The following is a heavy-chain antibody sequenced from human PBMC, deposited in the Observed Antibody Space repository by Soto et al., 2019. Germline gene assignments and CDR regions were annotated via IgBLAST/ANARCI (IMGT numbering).Heavy chain of an antibody. CDR1: GYTFSSYG. D-gene: IGHD3-3*01. J-gene: IGHJ6*02. CDR3: ARSGYYTGSVHYYYGMDV. Sequence: GASVKVSCKASGYTFSSYGISWVRQAPGQGLEWMGWISAYNGNTNYARKLQGRVTMTTDTSTSTAYMELRSLRSDDTAVYYCARSGYYTGSVHYYYGMDVWGQGTTVTVSS. CDR2: ISAYNGNT. V-gene: IGHV1-18*01.